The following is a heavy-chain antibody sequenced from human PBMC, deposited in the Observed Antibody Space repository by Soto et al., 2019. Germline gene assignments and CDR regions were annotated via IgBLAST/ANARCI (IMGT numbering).Heavy chain of an antibody. J-gene: IGHJ4*02. V-gene: IGHV3-66*01. D-gene: IGHD6-13*01. CDR2: IYSGGST. CDR1: GFTVSSNY. CDR3: ARTPPQQLVAYSFDY. Sequence: EVQLVESGGGLVQPGGSLRLSCAASGFTVSSNYMSWVRQAPGKGLEWVSVIYSGGSTYYADSVKVRFTISRDNSQNTLYLQMSSLRADDTAVYYCARTPPQQLVAYSFDYLGQGTLVTVSS.